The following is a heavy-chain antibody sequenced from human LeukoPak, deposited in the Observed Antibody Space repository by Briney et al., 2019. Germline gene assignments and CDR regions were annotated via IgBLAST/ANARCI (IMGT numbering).Heavy chain of an antibody. CDR3: ARDRILHSSGWYGY. Sequence: PGGSLRLSCAASRFTFSSYSMNWVRQAPGKGLEWVSSISSSSSYIYYADSVKGRFTISRDNAKNSLYLQMNSLRAEDTAVYYCARDRILHSSGWYGYWGQGTLVTVSS. CDR1: RFTFSSYS. V-gene: IGHV3-21*01. CDR2: ISSSSSYI. D-gene: IGHD6-19*01. J-gene: IGHJ4*02.